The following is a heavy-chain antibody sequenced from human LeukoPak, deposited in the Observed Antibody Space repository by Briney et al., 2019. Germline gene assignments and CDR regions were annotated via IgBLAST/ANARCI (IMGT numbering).Heavy chain of an antibody. Sequence: GGSLRLSCVASGFTFSSYWIHWVRQAPGKGLVWVSRINSNGGSTDYADSVKGRFTISRDNAKNTLYLQMNSLRVEDTAVSYCARGVDWFDPWGQGTLVTVSS. V-gene: IGHV3-74*01. D-gene: IGHD2-15*01. CDR1: GFTFSSYW. J-gene: IGHJ5*02. CDR3: ARGVDWFDP. CDR2: INSNGGST.